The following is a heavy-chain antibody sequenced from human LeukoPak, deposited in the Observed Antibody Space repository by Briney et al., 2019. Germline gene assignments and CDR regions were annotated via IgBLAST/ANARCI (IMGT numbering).Heavy chain of an antibody. V-gene: IGHV3-23*01. CDR1: GGTFSSYA. D-gene: IGHD5-18*01. J-gene: IGHJ4*02. CDR3: AKDAHTAFDY. CDR2: ISGSAASI. Sequence: ASVKVSCKASGGTFSSYAMSWVRQAPGKGLEWVSTISGSAASIYYADSVKGRFTISRDNSKNTLYLQMNSLRAEDTAVYYCAKDAHTAFDYWGQGTLVTVSS.